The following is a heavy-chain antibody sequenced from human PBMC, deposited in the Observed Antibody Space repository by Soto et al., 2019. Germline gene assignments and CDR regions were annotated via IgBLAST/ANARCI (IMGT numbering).Heavy chain of an antibody. J-gene: IGHJ5*02. CDR2: IYYSGST. Sequence: PSETLSLTCTVSGGSISSGGYYWSWIRQHPGKGLEWIGYIYYSGSTYYNPSLKSRVTISVDTSKNQFSLKLSSVTAADTAVYYCARGGYCSSTSCYVGYNWFDPWGQGTLVTVSS. V-gene: IGHV4-31*03. D-gene: IGHD2-2*01. CDR3: ARGGYCSSTSCYVGYNWFDP. CDR1: GGSISSGGYY.